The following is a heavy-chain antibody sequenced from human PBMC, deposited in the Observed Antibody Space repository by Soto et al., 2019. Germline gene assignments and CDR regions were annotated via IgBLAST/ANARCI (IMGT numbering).Heavy chain of an antibody. V-gene: IGHV4-4*07. D-gene: IGHD6-13*01. CDR1: GGSMSSYY. CDR2: IYTSGST. Sequence: PXETLCLTCTVAGGSMSSYYWSWIRQPAGKGLDWIGRIYTSGSTNYNPSLKSRVTMSVDTSKNQFSLKLSCVTAADTAVYYCARDRGIAAATFTTPRNYYYGMKVWGQGNTVTVS. J-gene: IGHJ6*01. CDR3: ARDRGIAAATFTTPRNYYYGMKV.